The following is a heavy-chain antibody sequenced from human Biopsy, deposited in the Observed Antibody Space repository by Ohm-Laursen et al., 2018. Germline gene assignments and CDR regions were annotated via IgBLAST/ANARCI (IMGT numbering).Heavy chain of an antibody. CDR2: ISTYNGNT. CDR3: AADINVWNVNY. J-gene: IGHJ4*02. V-gene: IGHV1-18*01. CDR1: GYTFTTYG. Sequence: ASVKVSCKASGYTFTTYGISWVRQAPGQGLEWMGWISTYNGNTNYAQKLQGRITMTEDTSTDTAYMELSSLRSEDTAVYYCAADINVWNVNYWGQGTQVTVSS. D-gene: IGHD1-1*01.